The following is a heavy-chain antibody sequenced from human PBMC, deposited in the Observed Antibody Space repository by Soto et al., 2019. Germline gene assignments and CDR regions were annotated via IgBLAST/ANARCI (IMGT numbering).Heavy chain of an antibody. CDR2: IYYSGST. Sequence: QVQLQESGPGLVKPSETLSLTCTVSGGSISSYYWSWIRQPPGKGLEWIGYIYYSGSTNYNPSLKCRVTMSVDTAKIPFSLKLSSVTAAATAVYYCARHHASWGQGTLVTVSS. CDR1: GGSISSYY. V-gene: IGHV4-59*08. D-gene: IGHD2-2*01. J-gene: IGHJ1*01. CDR3: ARHHAS.